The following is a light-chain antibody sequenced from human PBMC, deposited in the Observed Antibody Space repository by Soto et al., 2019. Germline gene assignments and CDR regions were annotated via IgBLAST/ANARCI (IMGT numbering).Light chain of an antibody. J-gene: IGKJ2*01. Sequence: EIVMTQSPATLSVSPGGRATLSCRASQSVGSYLAWYQQRPGQPPRLLIYGASTRSTGIPPRFSGSGSMTEFSLTISSLQSEDFAVYYCQQYNTWPPRYTFGQGTKLEIK. CDR3: QQYNTWPPRYT. CDR1: QSVGSY. CDR2: GAS. V-gene: IGKV3-15*01.